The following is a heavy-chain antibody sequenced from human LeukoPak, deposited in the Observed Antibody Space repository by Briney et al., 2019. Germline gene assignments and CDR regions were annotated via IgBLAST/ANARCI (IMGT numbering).Heavy chain of an antibody. CDR2: IYTSGST. J-gene: IGHJ4*02. D-gene: IGHD3-9*01. Sequence: SQTLSLTCTVSGGSISSGSYYWSWIRQPAGKGLEWIGRIYTSGSTNYNPSLKSRVTISVDTSKNQFSLKLSSVTAADTAVYYCARDSNYDILTGSFWGQGTLVTVSS. V-gene: IGHV4-61*02. CDR1: GGSISSGSYY. CDR3: ARDSNYDILTGSF.